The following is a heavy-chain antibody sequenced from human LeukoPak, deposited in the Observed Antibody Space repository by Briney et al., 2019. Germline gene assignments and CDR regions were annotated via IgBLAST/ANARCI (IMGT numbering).Heavy chain of an antibody. CDR2: MYYSGST. CDR3: ARPYYYDSRIDP. J-gene: IGHJ5*02. V-gene: IGHV4-30-4*01. CDR1: GRSISSGDYY. D-gene: IGHD3-22*01. Sequence: PSETLSLICTVSGRSISSGDYYWSWIRQPPGKGLEWVGYMYYSGSTYYNPSLKSRVTISVDTSKNQFSLKLSSVTAADTAVYDCARPYYYDSRIDPWGQGTLVTVSS.